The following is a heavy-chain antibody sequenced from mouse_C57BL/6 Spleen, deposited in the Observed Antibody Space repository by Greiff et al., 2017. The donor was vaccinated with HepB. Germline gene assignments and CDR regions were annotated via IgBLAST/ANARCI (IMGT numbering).Heavy chain of an antibody. CDR2: IHPKSGST. Sequence: QVQLQQPGAELVKPGASVKLSCKASGYTFTSYWMHWVKQRPGQGLEWIGMIHPKSGSTNYNEKFKSKATLTVDKSSSTAYMQLSSLTSEDYAVYYCARNYGRPGGYAMDYWGQGTSVTVSS. CDR1: GYTFTSYW. D-gene: IGHD1-1*01. V-gene: IGHV1-64*01. J-gene: IGHJ4*01. CDR3: ARNYGRPGGYAMDY.